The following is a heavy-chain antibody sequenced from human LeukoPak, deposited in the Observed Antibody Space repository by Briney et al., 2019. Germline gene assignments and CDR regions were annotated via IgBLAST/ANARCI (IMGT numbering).Heavy chain of an antibody. CDR2: IYSNGNT. CDR3: ARVVRDGYNYYFDY. CDR1: GGSISSYY. V-gene: IGHV4-4*07. J-gene: IGHJ4*02. D-gene: IGHD5-24*01. Sequence: PSETLSLTCTVSGGSISSYYWSWIRQPAGKGLEWIGRIYSNGNTNYNPSLKSRVTMSVDTSKNQFSLKMSSVTAADTAVYYCARVVRDGYNYYFDYWGQGTLVTVSS.